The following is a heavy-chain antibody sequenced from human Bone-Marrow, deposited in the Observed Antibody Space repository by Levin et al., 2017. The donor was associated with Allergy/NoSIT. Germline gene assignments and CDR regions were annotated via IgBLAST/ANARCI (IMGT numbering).Heavy chain of an antibody. Sequence: SLKISCAASGFTFNDNAMHWVRQAPGKGLEWVSSISWSGGSVAYADSVKGRFTISRDNAKNSLYLQMHSLRADDTAFYYCAIDGHYDNSGYGNYFDYWGQGTLVTVSS. CDR1: GFTFNDNA. CDR2: ISWSGGSV. V-gene: IGHV3-9*01. J-gene: IGHJ4*02. CDR3: AIDGHYDNSGYGNYFDY. D-gene: IGHD3-22*01.